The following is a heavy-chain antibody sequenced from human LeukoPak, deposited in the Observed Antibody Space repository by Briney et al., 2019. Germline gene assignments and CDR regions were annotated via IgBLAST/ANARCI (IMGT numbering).Heavy chain of an antibody. D-gene: IGHD6-19*01. CDR2: VYYSGST. CDR3: ARGLLKGIAVAVGAFDI. J-gene: IGHJ3*02. Sequence: SETLSLTCVVSGGSVSGYYWGWIRQPPGRGLEWIGYVYYSGSTNYNPSFKSRITISVDTSRNQFSLQLSSVTAADTAVYYCARGLLKGIAVAVGAFDIWGQGTMVTVSS. CDR1: GGSVSGYY. V-gene: IGHV4-59*02.